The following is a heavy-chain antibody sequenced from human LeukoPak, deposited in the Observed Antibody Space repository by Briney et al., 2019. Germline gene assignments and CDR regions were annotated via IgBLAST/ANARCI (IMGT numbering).Heavy chain of an antibody. D-gene: IGHD3-22*01. CDR1: GGTFSSYA. J-gene: IGHJ4*02. Sequence: SVKVSCKASGGTFSSYAISWVRQAPGQGLEWMGGIIPIFGTANYAQKFQGRVTITADESTSTAYMELSSLRSEDTAVYYCARGREITLIATRYSFDYWGQGTLVTVSS. V-gene: IGHV1-69*13. CDR3: ARGREITLIATRYSFDY. CDR2: IIPIFGTA.